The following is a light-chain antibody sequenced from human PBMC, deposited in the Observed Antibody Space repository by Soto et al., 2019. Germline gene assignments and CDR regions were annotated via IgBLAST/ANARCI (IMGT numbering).Light chain of an antibody. CDR1: QGISTY. Sequence: EIQMTQSPSSLSASVGDRVTITCRASQGISTYLNWYQQKPGKAPKLLIYAASSLQSGVPSRFSGSGSETDFTLTISSLQPEDFATYSCQQSYSTTWTFGQGTKVAIK. CDR3: QQSYSTTWT. J-gene: IGKJ1*01. CDR2: AAS. V-gene: IGKV1-39*01.